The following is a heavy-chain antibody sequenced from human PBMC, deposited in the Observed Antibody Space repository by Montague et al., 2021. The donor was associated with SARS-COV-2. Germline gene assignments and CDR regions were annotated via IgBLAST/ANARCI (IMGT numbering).Heavy chain of an antibody. V-gene: IGHV2-70*01. CDR3: ARSYGTTVVTRAFDY. J-gene: IGHJ4*02. D-gene: IGHD4-23*01. Sequence: VEPTQTLTLTCTFSGFSLSTSGMCVSWIRQPPGKALEWLTLIDWDDDKYYSTSLKTRLTISKDTSKNQVVLTMTNMDPVDTATYYCARSYGTTVVTRAFDYWGQGTLVTVSS. CDR2: IDWDDDK. CDR1: GFSLSTSGMC.